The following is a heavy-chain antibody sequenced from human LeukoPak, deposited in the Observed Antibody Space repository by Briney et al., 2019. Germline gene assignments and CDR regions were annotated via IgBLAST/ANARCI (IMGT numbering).Heavy chain of an antibody. CDR2: ISYDGSNK. CDR3: AKGEVQWEPIPDAFDI. Sequence: GGSLRLSCAASGFTFSSYGMHWVRQAPGKGLEWVAVISYDGSNKYYGDSVKGRFTISRDNSKNTLYLQMNSLRAEDTAVYYCAKGEVQWEPIPDAFDIWGQGTMVTVSS. D-gene: IGHD1-26*01. CDR1: GFTFSSYG. V-gene: IGHV3-30*18. J-gene: IGHJ3*02.